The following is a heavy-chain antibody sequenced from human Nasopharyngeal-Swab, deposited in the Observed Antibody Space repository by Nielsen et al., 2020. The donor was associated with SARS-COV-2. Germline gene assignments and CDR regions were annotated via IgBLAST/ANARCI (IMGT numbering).Heavy chain of an antibody. CDR2: ISSSGSTI. CDR3: ARGLLWFGELLGYYYYYGMDV. D-gene: IGHD3-10*01. Sequence: LKISCAASGFTFSDYYMSWIRQAPGKGLEWVSYISSSGSTIYYADSVKGRFTISRDNAKNSLYLQMNSLRAEDTAVYYCARGLLWFGELLGYYYYYGMDVWGQGTTVTVSS. J-gene: IGHJ6*02. V-gene: IGHV3-11*04. CDR1: GFTFSDYY.